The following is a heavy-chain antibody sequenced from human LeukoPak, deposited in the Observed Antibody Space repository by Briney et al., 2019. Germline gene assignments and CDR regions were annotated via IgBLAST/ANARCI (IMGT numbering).Heavy chain of an antibody. CDR3: AREEVPHGFDI. J-gene: IGHJ3*02. V-gene: IGHV4-4*07. CDR2: IYPSGST. CDR1: GGSISSYY. Sequence: SETLSLTCTVSGGSISSYYWSWIRQPAGKGLEWIGRIYPSGSTNYNPSLKSRVTISLDTSKNQFSLKLSSVTAADTAVYYCAREEVPHGFDIWGQGTMVTVSS.